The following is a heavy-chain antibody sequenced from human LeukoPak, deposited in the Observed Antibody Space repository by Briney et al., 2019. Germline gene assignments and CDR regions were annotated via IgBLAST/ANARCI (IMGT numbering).Heavy chain of an antibody. CDR3: ARDYTMGVVPAAKTFDY. J-gene: IGHJ4*02. V-gene: IGHV3-74*01. D-gene: IGHD2-2*01. CDR2: INSDGSST. Sequence: GGSLRLSCAASGFTFSSYWMHWVRQAPGKGLVWVSRINSDGSSTSYADSVKGRFTISRDNAKNTLYLQMNSLRAEDTAVYYCARDYTMGVVPAAKTFDYWGQGTLVTVSS. CDR1: GFTFSSYW.